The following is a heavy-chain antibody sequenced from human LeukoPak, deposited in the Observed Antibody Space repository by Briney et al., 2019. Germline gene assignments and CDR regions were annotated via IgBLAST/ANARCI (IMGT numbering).Heavy chain of an antibody. Sequence: SETLSLTCTVSGGSISSSGHYWGWIRQPPGKGLEWIGTIYYSGDTFYNPSLKSRVTTSVDTSRNRFSLRLNSVTAADTAVYYCARTGIKGQWLVPFDYWGQGTLVTVSS. V-gene: IGHV4-39*01. D-gene: IGHD6-19*01. CDR3: ARTGIKGQWLVPFDY. J-gene: IGHJ4*02. CDR2: IYYSGDT. CDR1: GGSISSSGHY.